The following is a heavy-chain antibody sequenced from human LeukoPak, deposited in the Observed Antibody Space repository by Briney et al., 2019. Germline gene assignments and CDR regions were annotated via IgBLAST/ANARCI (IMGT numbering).Heavy chain of an antibody. D-gene: IGHD4-17*01. CDR2: INQSGST. V-gene: IGHV4-34*01. CDR3: ARGLTTVTTFNWFDP. J-gene: IGHJ5*02. CDR1: GGSFSGYY. Sequence: SETLSLTCAVYGGSFSGYYWSWIRQPPGKGLEWIGEINQSGSTNYNPSLKSRVTISVDTSKNQFSLKLSSVTAADTAVYYCARGLTTVTTFNWFDPWGQGTLVTVSS.